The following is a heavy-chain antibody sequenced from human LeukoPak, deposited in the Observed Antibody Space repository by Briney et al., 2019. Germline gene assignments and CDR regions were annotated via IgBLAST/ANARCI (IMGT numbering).Heavy chain of an antibody. CDR2: IPHDGSNA. CDR3: ATGSDFYYAS. D-gene: IGHD3-3*01. J-gene: IGHJ5*02. Sequence: GRSLRLSCVASGFTFTRNCMHWVRQAPGKGLEWVAAIPHDGSNAYCADSVKGRFTISRDDSKNTQYLQMNSLRIEDSAVYYCATGSDFYYASWGQGTLVTVSS. CDR1: GFTFTRNC. V-gene: IGHV3-30-3*01.